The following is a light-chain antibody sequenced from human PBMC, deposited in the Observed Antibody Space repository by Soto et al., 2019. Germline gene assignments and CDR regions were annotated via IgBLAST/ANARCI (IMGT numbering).Light chain of an antibody. CDR2: GTS. J-gene: IGKJ5*01. CDR1: QSVSSGN. CDR3: QQYGSSPIT. Sequence: EIVLTHSPGTLSLSPWQIATLSCRASQSVSSGNLAWYQQKPGQAPRLLIYGTSNRATGIPDRFTGSGSGTEFTLTIIRLEREDFAVYYCQQYGSSPITFGHGTRLEIK. V-gene: IGKV3-20*01.